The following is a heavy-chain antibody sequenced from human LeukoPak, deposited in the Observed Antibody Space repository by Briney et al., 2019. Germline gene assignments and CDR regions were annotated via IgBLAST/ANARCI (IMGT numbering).Heavy chain of an antibody. J-gene: IGHJ6*03. CDR3: AWGRCGGDCYFPGGVDYYYYMDV. CDR2: ISTSGNTI. Sequence: GGSLRLSCAAFRFTFSDYYMSWMRQAPGKGLEWVSYISTSGNTIYYADSVKGRFTISRDNAMNSLYLQMNSLRAEDTAVYYFAWGRCGGDCYFPGGVDYYYYMDVWGKGTMVTVSS. V-gene: IGHV3-11*04. D-gene: IGHD2-21*02. CDR1: RFTFSDYY.